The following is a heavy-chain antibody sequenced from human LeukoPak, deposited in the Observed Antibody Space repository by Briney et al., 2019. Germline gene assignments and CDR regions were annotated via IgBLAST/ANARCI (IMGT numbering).Heavy chain of an antibody. CDR1: GFTFSSYS. CDR2: ISSSSSYI. D-gene: IGHD6-13*01. Sequence: GGSLRLSCAASGFTFSSYSMNWVRQAPGKGLEWVSSISSSSSYIYYADSVKGRFTISRDNAKNSLYLQMNSLRAEDTAVYYCARVRVAAAGNYYYYYGMDVWGQGTTVTVSS. CDR3: ARVRVAAAGNYYYYYGMDV. J-gene: IGHJ6*02. V-gene: IGHV3-21*01.